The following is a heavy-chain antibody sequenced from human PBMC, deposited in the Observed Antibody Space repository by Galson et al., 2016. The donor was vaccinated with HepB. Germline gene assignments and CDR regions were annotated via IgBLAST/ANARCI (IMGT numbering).Heavy chain of an antibody. CDR3: ARLLQQLLPADDY. J-gene: IGHJ4*02. Sequence: SLRLSCAASGFSFSTYSMNWVRQAPGKGLEWVASITSRSNYISYADSVKGRFTISRDNAKNSLYLQMNSLRAEDTAVYFCARLLQQLLPADDYWGQGTLVTVSS. CDR2: ITSRSNYI. CDR1: GFSFSTYS. V-gene: IGHV3-21*01. D-gene: IGHD1-26*01.